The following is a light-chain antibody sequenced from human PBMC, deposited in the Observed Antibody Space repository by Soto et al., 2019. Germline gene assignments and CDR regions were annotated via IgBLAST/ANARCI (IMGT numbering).Light chain of an antibody. J-gene: IGLJ1*01. Sequence: QSALTQPASVSGSPGQSITISCTGTSSDIGSYNYVSWYQQHPGKAPTLIMFQVTNRPSGISNRFSGSKSGNTASLTISGLQPADEADYYCSSYRSGSTPFALGTGTKLTVL. CDR1: SSDIGSYNY. CDR2: QVT. CDR3: SSYRSGSTPFA. V-gene: IGLV2-14*01.